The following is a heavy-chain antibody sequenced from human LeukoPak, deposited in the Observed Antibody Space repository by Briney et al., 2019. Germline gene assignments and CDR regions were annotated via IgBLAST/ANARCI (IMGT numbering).Heavy chain of an antibody. CDR1: GGSISSSSYY. CDR3: ARFHNLNFDY. V-gene: IGHV4-39*07. D-gene: IGHD1-1*01. CDR2: IYYSGST. Sequence: SETLSLTCTVSGGSISSSSYYWGWIRQPPGKGLEWIGSIYYSGSTYYNPSLKSRVTISVDTSKNQFSLKLSSVTAADTAVYYCARFHNLNFDYWGQGTLVTVSS. J-gene: IGHJ4*02.